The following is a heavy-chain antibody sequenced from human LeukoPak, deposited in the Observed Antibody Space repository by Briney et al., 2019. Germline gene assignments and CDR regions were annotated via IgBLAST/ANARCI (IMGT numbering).Heavy chain of an antibody. Sequence: SVKVSCKASGGTFSSYAISWVRQAPGQGLEWMGGIIPIFGTANYAQKFQGRVTITADESTSTAYMELSSLRSEDTAVYYCARKPTYCSSTSCPPSVDAFDIWGQGTMVTVSS. CDR1: GGTFSSYA. V-gene: IGHV1-69*13. CDR2: IIPIFGTA. D-gene: IGHD2-2*01. CDR3: ARKPTYCSSTSCPPSVDAFDI. J-gene: IGHJ3*02.